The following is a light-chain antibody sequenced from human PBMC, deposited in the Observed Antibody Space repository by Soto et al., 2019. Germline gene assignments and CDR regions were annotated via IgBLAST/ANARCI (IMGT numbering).Light chain of an antibody. V-gene: IGKV1-5*03. CDR3: QPYHSYPCT. CDR2: EAF. Sequence: DIQMTQSPSTLSSSIGDRVTITCRASQTISSWLAWSQQKPGKAPKLLIYEAFNLESGVTSRFSGSGSVTDFTLTTFSLQPDDCATYYGQPYHSYPCTFGQGTKVAIK. J-gene: IGKJ1*01. CDR1: QTISSW.